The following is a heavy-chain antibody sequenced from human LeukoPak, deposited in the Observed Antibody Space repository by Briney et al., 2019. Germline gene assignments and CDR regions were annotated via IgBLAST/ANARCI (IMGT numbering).Heavy chain of an antibody. J-gene: IGHJ4*02. Sequence: SVKVSCKASGGTFSSYAISWVRQAPGQGLEWMGRIIPIFGTANYAQKFQGRVMITADKSTSTAYMELSSLRSEDTAVYYCALMGRGVITRGYWGQGTLVTVSS. CDR1: GGTFSSYA. CDR3: ALMGRGVITRGY. V-gene: IGHV1-69*06. D-gene: IGHD3-10*01. CDR2: IIPIFGTA.